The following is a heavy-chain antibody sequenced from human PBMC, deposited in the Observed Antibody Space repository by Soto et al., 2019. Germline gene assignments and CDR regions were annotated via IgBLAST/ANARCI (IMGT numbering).Heavy chain of an antibody. J-gene: IGHJ3*02. Sequence: ASVKVSCKASGYTFTSYAMHWVRQAPGQRLEWMGWINAGNGNTKYSQKFQGRVTITRDTSASTAYMELSSLRSEDTAVYYCARDPYDSRGYNDAFDIWGQGTMVTVSS. CDR2: INAGNGNT. D-gene: IGHD3-22*01. CDR3: ARDPYDSRGYNDAFDI. CDR1: GYTFTSYA. V-gene: IGHV1-3*01.